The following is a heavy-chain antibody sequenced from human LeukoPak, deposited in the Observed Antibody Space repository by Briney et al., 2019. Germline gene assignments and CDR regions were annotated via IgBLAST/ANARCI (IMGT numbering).Heavy chain of an antibody. CDR2: IKSKTDGGTT. J-gene: IGHJ6*03. V-gene: IGHV3-15*01. CDR1: GFTFSNAW. Sequence: NPGGSLRLSCAASGFTFSNAWMSWVRQAPGKGLEWVGRIKSKTDGGTTDYAAPVKGRFTISRDDSKNTLYLQMNSLKTEDTAVYYCTTDWSTVAGTFGHYYYYYMDVWGKGTTVTVSS. CDR3: TTDWSTVAGTFGHYYYYYMDV. D-gene: IGHD6-19*01.